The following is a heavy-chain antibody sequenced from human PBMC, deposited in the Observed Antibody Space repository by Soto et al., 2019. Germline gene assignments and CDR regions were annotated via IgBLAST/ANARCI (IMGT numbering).Heavy chain of an antibody. Sequence: GASVKVSCKASGYTFTSYGISWVRQAPGQGLEWMGWISAYNGNTNYAQKLQGRVTMTTDTSTSTAYMEMRSLRSDDTAVYYCARGFTIFGVVIISGNYYYGMDVWGQGTTVTVSS. J-gene: IGHJ6*02. V-gene: IGHV1-18*01. CDR2: ISAYNGNT. D-gene: IGHD3-3*01. CDR1: GYTFTSYG. CDR3: ARGFTIFGVVIISGNYYYGMDV.